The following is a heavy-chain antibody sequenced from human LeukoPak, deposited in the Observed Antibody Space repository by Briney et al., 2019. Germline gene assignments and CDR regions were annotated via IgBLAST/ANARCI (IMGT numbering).Heavy chain of an antibody. D-gene: IGHD6-13*01. CDR3: ARGAAGTPLDAFDI. Sequence: GGSLRLSCAASGFTFSSYSMNWVRQAPGKGPEWVSSISSSSSYIYYADSVKGRFTISRDNAKNSLYLQMNSLRAEDTAVYYCARGAAGTPLDAFDIWGQGTMVTVSS. J-gene: IGHJ3*02. CDR2: ISSSSSYI. CDR1: GFTFSSYS. V-gene: IGHV3-21*01.